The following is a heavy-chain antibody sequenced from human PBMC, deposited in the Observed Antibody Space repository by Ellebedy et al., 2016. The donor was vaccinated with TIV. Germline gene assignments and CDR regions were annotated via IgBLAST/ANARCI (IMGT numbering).Heavy chain of an antibody. CDR2: IVVGSGNT. CDR1: GFTFTSSA. CDR3: AAVEWFGELLWEAFDI. V-gene: IGHV1-58*02. J-gene: IGHJ3*02. D-gene: IGHD3-10*01. Sequence: SVKVSXKASGFTFTSSAMQWVRQARGQRLEWIGWIVVGSGNTNYAQKFQERVTITRDMSTSTAYMELSSLRSEDTAVYYCAAVEWFGELLWEAFDIWGQGTMVTVSS.